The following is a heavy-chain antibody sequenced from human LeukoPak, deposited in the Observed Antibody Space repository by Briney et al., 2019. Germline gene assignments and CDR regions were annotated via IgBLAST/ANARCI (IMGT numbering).Heavy chain of an antibody. J-gene: IGHJ4*02. CDR2: INTNTGNP. Sequence: GASVKVSCKASGYTFTGYYMHWVQQAPGQGLEWMGWINTNTGNPTYAQGFTGRFVFSLDTSVSTAYLQISSLKAEDTAVYYYARDWDYDSSGNFDYWGQGTLVTVSS. CDR3: ARDWDYDSSGNFDY. CDR1: GYTFTGYY. D-gene: IGHD3-22*01. V-gene: IGHV7-4-1*02.